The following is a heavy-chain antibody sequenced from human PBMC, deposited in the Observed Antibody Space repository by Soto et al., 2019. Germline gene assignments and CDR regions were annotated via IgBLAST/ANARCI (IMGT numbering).Heavy chain of an antibody. J-gene: IGHJ5*02. Sequence: KTSETLSLTCGVYGGSFSGYSWNWVRHPPGKGLEWIGEINHSGSTNYNPSLKSRVSLSVDTSKKQFSLKLSSVSAADTALYYCARCSLVVVPAPGFDPWGRGTLVTVSS. CDR1: GGSFSGYS. CDR3: ARCSLVVVPAPGFDP. D-gene: IGHD2-2*01. V-gene: IGHV4-34*01. CDR2: INHSGST.